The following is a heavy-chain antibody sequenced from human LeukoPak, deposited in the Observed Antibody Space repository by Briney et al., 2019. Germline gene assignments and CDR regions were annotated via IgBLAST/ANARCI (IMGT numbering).Heavy chain of an antibody. D-gene: IGHD6-13*01. CDR2: ISYDGSNK. CDR3: AKDQEVAAAGTWGSIDY. CDR1: GFTFSSYG. V-gene: IGHV3-30*18. J-gene: IGHJ4*02. Sequence: PGGSLRLSCAASGFTFSSYGMHWVRQAPGKGLEWVAVISYDGSNKYYADSVKGRFTISRDNSKHTLYLQMNSLRPEDTAIYYCAKDQEVAAAGTWGSIDYWGQGTLVTVSS.